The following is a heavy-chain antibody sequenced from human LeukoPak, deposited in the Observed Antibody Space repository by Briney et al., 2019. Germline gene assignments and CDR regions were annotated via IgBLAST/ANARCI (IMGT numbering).Heavy chain of an antibody. CDR1: GYIFTSYW. CDR2: IYPGDSDT. J-gene: IGHJ4*02. D-gene: IGHD3-3*01. V-gene: IGHV5-51*01. CDR3: ARHTRDFVDY. Sequence: GAPLQISCKGSGYIFTSYWIGWVRQLPGKGLEWMGIIYPGDSDTRYSPSFQGQVTISADKSISTAYLQWSSLKASDTAMYYCARHTRDFVDYWGQGTLVTVSS.